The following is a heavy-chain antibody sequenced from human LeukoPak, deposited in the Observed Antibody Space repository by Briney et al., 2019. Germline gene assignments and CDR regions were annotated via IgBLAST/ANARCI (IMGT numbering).Heavy chain of an antibody. CDR1: GYTFTGYY. Sequence: RASVKVSCKASGYTFTGYYIHWVRQAPGQGLEWMGWINPNSGGTNYAQKFQGRVTMTRGTSITTAYMELSRLRSDDTAVYYCARGGVDIVATIGSYYFDYWGQGTLVTVSS. D-gene: IGHD5-12*01. CDR3: ARGGVDIVATIGSYYFDY. J-gene: IGHJ4*02. V-gene: IGHV1-2*02. CDR2: INPNSGGT.